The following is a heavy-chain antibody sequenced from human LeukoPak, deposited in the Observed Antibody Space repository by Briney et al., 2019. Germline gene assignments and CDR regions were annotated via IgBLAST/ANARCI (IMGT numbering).Heavy chain of an antibody. D-gene: IGHD3-9*01. CDR1: GFTFSSYT. V-gene: IGHV3-21*01. CDR2: ITTSSRYI. Sequence: PGGSLRLSCAASGFTFSSYTMNWVRQAPGKGLEWVSSITTSSRYIYYADSIKGRFTISRDNAKNSLYLQMNSLRAEDTAVYYCARVLAHYDILTGYDYWGQGTLVAVSS. CDR3: ARVLAHYDILTGYDY. J-gene: IGHJ4*02.